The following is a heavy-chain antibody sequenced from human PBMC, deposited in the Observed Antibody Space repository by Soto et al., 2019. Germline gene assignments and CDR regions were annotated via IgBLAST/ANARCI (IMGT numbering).Heavy chain of an antibody. Sequence: GESLKISWNGSGYSFTSDWIGWVRQMPGEGLGWLGIIYPGDSDTSYSTSLQGRVTITADKSISAAYLQWSSLKASDTAMYYCASHSLRHGYMDVWGKGTTVTVSS. CDR3: ASHSLRHGYMDV. J-gene: IGHJ6*03. CDR2: IYPGDSDT. V-gene: IGHV5-51*01. D-gene: IGHD4-17*01. CDR1: GYSFTSDW.